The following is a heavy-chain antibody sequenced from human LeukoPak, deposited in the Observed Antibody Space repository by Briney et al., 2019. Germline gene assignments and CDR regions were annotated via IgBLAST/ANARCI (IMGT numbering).Heavy chain of an antibody. V-gene: IGHV3-23*01. CDR1: AFTFSSYA. Sequence: GGSLRLSCAASAFTFSSYAMSWVRQAPGKGLGWLSVISDIGGSTYYADSVKGRFTISRDNSKNTVYLQLNSLRGDDTAVYYCAKSRIGSGWYESSDYWGQGTLVTVSS. CDR2: ISDIGGST. J-gene: IGHJ4*02. CDR3: AKSRIGSGWYESSDY. D-gene: IGHD6-19*01.